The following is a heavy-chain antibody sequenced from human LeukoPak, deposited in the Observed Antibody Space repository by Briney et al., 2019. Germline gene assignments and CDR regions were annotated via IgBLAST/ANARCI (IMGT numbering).Heavy chain of an antibody. V-gene: IGHV3-33*01. Sequence: TGGSLRLSCAASGFPFSTYGMHWVRQAPGKGLEWVANIWYDGNNKYYADSVKGRFTISRDNSKNTLFLQMNSLRVEDAAFYYCAREQWGQSTGGFFDYWGQGTPVTVSS. D-gene: IGHD6-19*01. J-gene: IGHJ4*02. CDR2: IWYDGNNK. CDR1: GFPFSTYG. CDR3: AREQWGQSTGGFFDY.